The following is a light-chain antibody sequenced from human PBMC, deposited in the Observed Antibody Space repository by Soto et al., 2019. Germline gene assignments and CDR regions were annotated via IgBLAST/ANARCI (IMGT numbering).Light chain of an antibody. CDR3: QQYGSSPWT. J-gene: IGKJ1*01. CDR2: GAS. CDR1: ESVNSNY. Sequence: EIVLTQSPGTLSLSPGGRATLSCRASESVNSNYLAWYQQKPGQAPRLLIFGASSRATGIPDRFSGSGSGTDFTLTISRLEPEDFAVYYCQQYGSSPWTFGQGTKVDIK. V-gene: IGKV3-20*01.